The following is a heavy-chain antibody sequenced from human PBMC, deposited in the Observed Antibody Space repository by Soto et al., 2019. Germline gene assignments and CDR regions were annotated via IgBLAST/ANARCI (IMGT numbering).Heavy chain of an antibody. CDR2: NHYSGST. D-gene: IGHD3-10*01. CDR1: GGSTSNGGYY. CDR3: ARVRGSGSYAAYYFDS. V-gene: IGHV4-31*03. Sequence: SETLSLTCTVSGGSTSNGGYYWNWVRQHPGKGLEWIGYNHYSGSTWYNPSLESRVTISVDTSKDQFSLKLRSVTAADTAVYYCARVRGSGSYAAYYFDSWGQGTLVTVSS. J-gene: IGHJ4*01.